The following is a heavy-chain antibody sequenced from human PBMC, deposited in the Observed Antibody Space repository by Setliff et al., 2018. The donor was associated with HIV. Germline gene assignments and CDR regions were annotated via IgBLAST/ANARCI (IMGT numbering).Heavy chain of an antibody. J-gene: IGHJ4*02. CDR1: GYTFTDYY. CDR2: INPKTGDT. D-gene: IGHD2-2*02. Sequence: ASVKVSCKASGYTFTDYYDHWVRQAPGQGLEWMGWINPKTGDTSYIQDFQGRVTMTRDTSISTAFMDLSRLTSHDTAMYYCARDLFGSWYTGSSGLAYWGQGTQVTVSS. CDR3: ARDLFGSWYTGSSGLAY. V-gene: IGHV1-2*02.